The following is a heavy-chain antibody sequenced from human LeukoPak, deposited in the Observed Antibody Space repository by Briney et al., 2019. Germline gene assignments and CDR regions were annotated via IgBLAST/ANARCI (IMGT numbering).Heavy chain of an antibody. CDR1: GGSISSYY. CDR3: ARDLSVRPDYYDSSGYDY. CDR2: IYYSGST. V-gene: IGHV4-59*01. J-gene: IGHJ4*02. Sequence: PSETLSLTCTVSGGSISSYYWSWIRQPPGKGLEWIGYIYYSGSTNFNPSLKGRVTISVDTSKNQFSLKLSSVTAADTAVYYCARDLSVRPDYYDSSGYDYWGQGTLITVSS. D-gene: IGHD3-22*01.